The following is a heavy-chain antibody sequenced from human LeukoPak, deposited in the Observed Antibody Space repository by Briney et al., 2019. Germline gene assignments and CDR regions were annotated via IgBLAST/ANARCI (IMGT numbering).Heavy chain of an antibody. Sequence: GGSLRLSCAASGFTFSSYAMSWVRQAPGKGLEWVSAISGSGGSTYYADSVKGRFTISRHNSKNTLYLQMNSLRAEDTAVYYCASSADSGGFGEEAFDIWGQGTMVTVSS. J-gene: IGHJ3*02. V-gene: IGHV3-23*01. CDR1: GFTFSSYA. D-gene: IGHD3-10*01. CDR2: ISGSGGST. CDR3: ASSADSGGFGEEAFDI.